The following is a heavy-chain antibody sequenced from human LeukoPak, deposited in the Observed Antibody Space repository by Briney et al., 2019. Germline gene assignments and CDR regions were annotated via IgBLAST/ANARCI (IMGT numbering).Heavy chain of an antibody. J-gene: IGHJ3*02. D-gene: IGHD5-18*01. V-gene: IGHV4-4*07. CDR1: GGSISSHF. Sequence: SETLSLTCTVSGGSISSHFWSWIRQPAGKGLEWIGRIYSSGNTNYNPSLKSRVTMSVDTSKNQFSLNLDSVTAADTAVYYCARVRRGYSYGLPIDAFDIWGQGTMVTVSS. CDR3: ARVRRGYSYGLPIDAFDI. CDR2: IYSSGNT.